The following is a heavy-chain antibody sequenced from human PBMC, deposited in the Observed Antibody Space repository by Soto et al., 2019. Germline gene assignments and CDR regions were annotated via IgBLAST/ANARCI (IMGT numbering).Heavy chain of an antibody. CDR1: GFTFSDYY. V-gene: IGHV3-11*06. D-gene: IGHD5-12*01. CDR3: VRESRTDEDGYDARGYYFDY. J-gene: IGHJ4*02. CDR2: ISLGDSYK. Sequence: QVQLVESGGGLVKPGGSLRLACAASGFTFSDYYMSWVRQAPGKGLEWVSFISLGDSYKKTADSVKGRFTISRDNAQNVLYLQMNSLRAEDTGLYYCVRESRTDEDGYDARGYYFDYWGQGTLVTVSS.